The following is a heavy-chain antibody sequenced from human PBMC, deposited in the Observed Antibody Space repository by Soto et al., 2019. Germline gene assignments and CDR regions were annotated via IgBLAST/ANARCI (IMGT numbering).Heavy chain of an antibody. V-gene: IGHV1-69*13. CDR2: IIPIFGTA. Sequence: ASVKVSCKASGGTFSSYAISWVRQAPGQGLEWMGGIIPIFGTANYAQKFQGRVTITADESTSTAYMELSSLRSEDTAVYYCARDTPPPYYDFWSGFDYWGQGTLVTVSS. D-gene: IGHD3-3*01. J-gene: IGHJ4*02. CDR1: GGTFSSYA. CDR3: ARDTPPPYYDFWSGFDY.